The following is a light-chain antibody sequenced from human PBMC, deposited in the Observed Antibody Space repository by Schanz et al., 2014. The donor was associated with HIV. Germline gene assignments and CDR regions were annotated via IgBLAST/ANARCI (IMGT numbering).Light chain of an antibody. CDR1: QSLSSNI. V-gene: IGKV3-20*01. CDR2: GAS. J-gene: IGKJ2*01. CDR3: QHYGT. Sequence: EIVLTQSPDTLSLSPGERATLSCWASQSLSSNILAWYQHKPGQAPRLLIYGASSRATGIPDRFSGSGSGTDFTLAIRRLEPEDFAVYYCQHYGTFGQGPLLEIK.